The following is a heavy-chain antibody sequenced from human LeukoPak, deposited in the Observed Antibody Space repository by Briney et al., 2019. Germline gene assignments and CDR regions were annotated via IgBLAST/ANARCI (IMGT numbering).Heavy chain of an antibody. CDR2: ISGSGGST. J-gene: IGHJ1*01. D-gene: IGHD3-22*01. CDR3: AKSVRGYYDSSGYYYQGIFQH. Sequence: GGSLRLSCAASGFTFSSYAMSWVRQAPGKGLEWVSAISGSGGSTYYADSVKGRFTISRDNSKNTLYLQMNSLRAEDTAVYYCAKSVRGYYDSSGYYYQGIFQHWGQGTLVTVSS. V-gene: IGHV3-23*01. CDR1: GFTFSSYA.